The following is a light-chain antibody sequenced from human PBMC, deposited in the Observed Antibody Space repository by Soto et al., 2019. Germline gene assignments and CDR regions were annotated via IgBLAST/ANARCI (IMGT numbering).Light chain of an antibody. J-gene: IGLJ1*01. CDR1: SSDVGGYDF. CDR3: SSYTITSSPV. V-gene: IGLV2-14*01. Sequence: QSALTQPASVSGSPGQSITISCTGTSSDVGGYDFVSWYRQSPGQAPKILIYEVTHRPSGVPDRFSGSKSGNTASLTISGLQADAEADYYGSSYTITSSPVFGPGTKLTVL. CDR2: EVT.